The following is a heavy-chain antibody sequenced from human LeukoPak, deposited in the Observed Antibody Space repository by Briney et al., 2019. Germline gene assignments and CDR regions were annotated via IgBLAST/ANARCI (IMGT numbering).Heavy chain of an antibody. Sequence: ASVKVSCKASGYTFTSYNINWVRQATGQELEWMGWMNPNSGNTGYAQKFQGRVTMTRNTSISTAYMELSSLRSEDTAVYYCARGWTIAARYPGYWGQGTLVTVSS. CDR1: GYTFTSYN. D-gene: IGHD6-6*01. J-gene: IGHJ4*02. CDR3: ARGWTIAARYPGY. V-gene: IGHV1-8*01. CDR2: MNPNSGNT.